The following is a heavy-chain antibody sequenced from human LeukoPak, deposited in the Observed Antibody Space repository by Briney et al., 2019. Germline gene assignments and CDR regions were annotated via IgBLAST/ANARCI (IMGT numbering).Heavy chain of an antibody. Sequence: ASVKVSCKVSGYTLTELSMHRVRQAPGKGLEWMGGFDPEDGETIYAQKFQGGVTMTEDTSTDTAYMELSSLRSEDTAVYYCATAKYYDSSGYPLDYWGQGTLVTVSS. J-gene: IGHJ4*02. D-gene: IGHD3-22*01. CDR1: GYTLTELS. V-gene: IGHV1-24*01. CDR3: ATAKYYDSSGYPLDY. CDR2: FDPEDGET.